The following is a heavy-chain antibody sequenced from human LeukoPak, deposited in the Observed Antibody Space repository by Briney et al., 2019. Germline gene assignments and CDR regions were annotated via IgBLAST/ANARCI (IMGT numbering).Heavy chain of an antibody. J-gene: IGHJ4*02. CDR2: IYPADSNT. CDR1: GYTFTSNW. D-gene: IGHD1-26*01. V-gene: IGHV5-51*01. CDR3: ARPSRSGIYSLDF. Sequence: GESLKISCKGSGYTFTSNWIGWVRQMPGKGLEWMGIIYPADSNTRFSPSFQGQVTFSVDKSISTAYLQLSRLKASDTAMYYCARPSRSGIYSLDFWGQGTLVTV.